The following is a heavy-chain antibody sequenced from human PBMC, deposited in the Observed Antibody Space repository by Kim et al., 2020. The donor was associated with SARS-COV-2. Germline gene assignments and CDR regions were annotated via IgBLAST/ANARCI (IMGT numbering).Heavy chain of an antibody. Sequence: GGSLRLSCAASGFTFSSYSMNWVRQAPGKGLEWVSSIDSSSTYIYYADSVRGRFTVSRDNAKNSLYLQVNSLRAEDTGVYFCARDSAVRGDCTGTSCHPDYWGQRVLFIVSS. CDR3: ARDSAVRGDCTGTSCHPDY. J-gene: IGHJ4*02. V-gene: IGHV3-21*01. CDR1: GFTFSSYS. D-gene: IGHD2-2*01. CDR2: IDSSSTYI.